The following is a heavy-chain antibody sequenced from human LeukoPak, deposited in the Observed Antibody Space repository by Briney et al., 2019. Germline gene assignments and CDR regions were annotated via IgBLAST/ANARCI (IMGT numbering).Heavy chain of an antibody. J-gene: IGHJ3*02. CDR1: GFAFSSYV. D-gene: IGHD3-22*01. CDR3: ARADYYDSSGYSPSDAFDI. Sequence: NPGGSLRLSCAASGFAFSSYVINWVRQAPGKGLEWIGYIYYSGSTYYNPSLKSRVTISVDTSKNQFSLKLSSVTAADTAVYYCARADYYDSSGYSPSDAFDIWGQGTMVTVSS. V-gene: IGHV4-59*06. CDR2: IYYSGST.